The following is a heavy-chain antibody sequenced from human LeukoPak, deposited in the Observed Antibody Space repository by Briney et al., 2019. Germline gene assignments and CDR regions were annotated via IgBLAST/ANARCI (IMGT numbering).Heavy chain of an antibody. V-gene: IGHV3-7*04. D-gene: IGHD2/OR15-2a*01. CDR1: GFTFSTYW. CDR2: INRDGTEK. CDR3: ARNMGDY. Sequence: PGGSLRLSCAASGFTFSTYWMTWVRQAPGKGLEWVANINRDGTEKNYVDSVKGRFTISRDNAKNSLYLQMNSLRAEDAAVYYCARNMGDYWGQGTLVTVSS. J-gene: IGHJ4*02.